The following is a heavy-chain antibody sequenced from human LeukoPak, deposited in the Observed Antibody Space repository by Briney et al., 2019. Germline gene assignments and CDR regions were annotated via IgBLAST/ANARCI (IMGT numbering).Heavy chain of an antibody. V-gene: IGHV4-38-2*02. Sequence: SETLSLTCTVSGYSIGSVYYWGWVRQSPGKGLEWIGSIYNSGSTYYSPSLKSRVTISIDTSKNQFSLKLSSVTAADTAVYYCAREYRSSWYLNWFDPWGQGTLVTVSS. CDR2: IYNSGST. J-gene: IGHJ5*02. CDR1: GYSIGSVYY. D-gene: IGHD6-13*01. CDR3: AREYRSSWYLNWFDP.